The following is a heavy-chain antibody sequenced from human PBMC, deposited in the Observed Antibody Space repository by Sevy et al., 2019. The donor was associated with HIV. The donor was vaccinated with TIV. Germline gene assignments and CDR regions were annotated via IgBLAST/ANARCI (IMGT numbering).Heavy chain of an antibody. Sequence: GGSLRLSCAASGFTVSSNYMSWVRQAPGKGLEWVSVIYSGGSTYYADSVKGRFTISRDNSKNTLYLQMNSLRAEDTAVYYCARDSSGAGTYVYWGQGTLVTVSS. CDR3: ARDSSGAGTYVY. V-gene: IGHV3-53*01. J-gene: IGHJ4*02. CDR1: GFTVSSNY. CDR2: IYSGGST. D-gene: IGHD6-19*01.